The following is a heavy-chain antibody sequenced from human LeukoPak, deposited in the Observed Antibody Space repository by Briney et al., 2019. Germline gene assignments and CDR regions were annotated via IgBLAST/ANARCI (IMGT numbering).Heavy chain of an antibody. D-gene: IGHD7-27*01. CDR1: GFTFSSYA. J-gene: IGHJ3*02. CDR2: ISYDGSNK. CDR3: ARGPSKVGNAFDI. Sequence: PGGYLRLSCAASGFTFSSYALHWVRQAPGKGLEWVAVISYDGSNKYYADSVKGRFTISRDNAKNSLYLQMNSLRAEDTAVYYCARGPSKVGNAFDIWGQGTMVTVSS. V-gene: IGHV3-30*04.